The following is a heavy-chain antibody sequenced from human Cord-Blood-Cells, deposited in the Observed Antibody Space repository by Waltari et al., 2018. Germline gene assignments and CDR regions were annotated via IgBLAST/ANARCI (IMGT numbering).Heavy chain of an antibody. CDR3: ARRNFWSGYHAFDI. CDR1: GFTFSSYS. Sequence: EVQLVESGGGLVKPGGSLRLSCAASGFTFSSYSMNWVRQAPGKGLEAVSSISSRGSYIYYADSVKGRFTISRDNAKNSLYLQMNSLRAEDTAVYYCARRNFWSGYHAFDIWGQGTMVTVSS. V-gene: IGHV3-21*01. CDR2: ISSRGSYI. J-gene: IGHJ3*02. D-gene: IGHD3-3*01.